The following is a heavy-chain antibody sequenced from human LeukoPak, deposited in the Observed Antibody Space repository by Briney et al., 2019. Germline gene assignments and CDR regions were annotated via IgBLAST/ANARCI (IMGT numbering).Heavy chain of an antibody. CDR1: GGTFISYA. CDR3: ARAEATIFGVVISGALDY. Sequence: SVKVSCKASGGTFISYAISWVRQAPGQGLEWMGGIIPIFGTANYAQKFQGRVTITADESTSTAYMELSSLRSEDTAVYYCARAEATIFGVVISGALDYWGQGTLVTVSS. CDR2: IIPIFGTA. D-gene: IGHD3-3*01. J-gene: IGHJ4*02. V-gene: IGHV1-69*01.